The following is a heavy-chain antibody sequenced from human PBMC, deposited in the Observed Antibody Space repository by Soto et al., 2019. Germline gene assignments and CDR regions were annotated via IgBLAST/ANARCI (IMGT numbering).Heavy chain of an antibody. CDR3: ARGPPIFVVVTAIPWYFDY. CDR2: INHSGST. Sequence: SETLSLTCAVYGGSFSGYYWSWIRQPPGKGLEWIGEINHSGSTNYNPSLKSRVTISVDTSKNQFSLKLSSVTAADTAVYYCARGPPIFVVVTAIPWYFDYWGQGTLVTVSS. V-gene: IGHV4-34*01. D-gene: IGHD2-21*02. J-gene: IGHJ4*02. CDR1: GGSFSGYY.